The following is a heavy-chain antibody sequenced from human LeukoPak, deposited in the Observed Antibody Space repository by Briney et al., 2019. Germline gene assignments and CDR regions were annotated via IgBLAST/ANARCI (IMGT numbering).Heavy chain of an antibody. J-gene: IGHJ3*02. V-gene: IGHV3-21*01. CDR1: GFTFSSYS. D-gene: IGHD6-6*01. Sequence: GGSLSLSCAASGFTFSSYSMNWVRQAPGKGLEWVSSISSSSSYIYYADSVKGRFTISRDNAKNSLYLQMNSLRAEDTAVYYCAREYSSSPGHAFDIWGQGTMVTVSS. CDR2: ISSSSSYI. CDR3: AREYSSSPGHAFDI.